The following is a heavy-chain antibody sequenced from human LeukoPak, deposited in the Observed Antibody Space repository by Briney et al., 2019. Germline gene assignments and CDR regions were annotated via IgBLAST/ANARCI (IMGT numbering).Heavy chain of an antibody. CDR3: ARVEYYDFWSGSPGYYYYMDV. V-gene: IGHV1-18*01. D-gene: IGHD3-3*01. CDR1: GYTFTSYG. CDR2: ISAYNGNT. J-gene: IGHJ6*03. Sequence: ASVKVSCKASGYTFTSYGISWVRQAPGQGLEWMGWISAYNGNTNYAQKLQGRVTMTTDTSTSTAYMELRSLRSDDPAVYYCARVEYYDFWSGSPGYYYYMDVWGKGTTVTVSS.